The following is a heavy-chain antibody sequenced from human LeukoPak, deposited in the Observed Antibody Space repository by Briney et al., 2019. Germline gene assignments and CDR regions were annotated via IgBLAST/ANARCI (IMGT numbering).Heavy chain of an antibody. CDR1: GFTFSSYN. V-gene: IGHV3-21*01. CDR3: ASDGIAVDRGIGYFDY. J-gene: IGHJ4*02. CDR2: ISSSSSYI. D-gene: IGHD6-13*01. Sequence: GGSLRLSCAASGFTFSSYNMNWVRQAPGKGLEWVSSISSSSSYIFYADSVKGRFSISRDNAENSLFLQMNSLSADDTAVYYCASDGIAVDRGIGYFDYWGQGTLVTVSS.